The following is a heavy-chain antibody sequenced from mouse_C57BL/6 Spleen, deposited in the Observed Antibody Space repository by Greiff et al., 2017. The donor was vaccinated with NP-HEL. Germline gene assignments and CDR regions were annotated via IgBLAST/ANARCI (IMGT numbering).Heavy chain of an antibody. J-gene: IGHJ4*01. CDR2: INPSSGYT. V-gene: IGHV1-4*01. Sequence: QVQLKQSGAELARPGASVKMSCKASGYTFTSYTMHWVKQRPGQGLEWIGYINPSSGYTKYNQKFKDKATLTADKSSSTAYMQLSSLTSEDSAVYYCASQDDYEGYAMDYWGQGTSVTVSS. CDR1: GYTFTSYT. CDR3: ASQDDYEGYAMDY. D-gene: IGHD2-4*01.